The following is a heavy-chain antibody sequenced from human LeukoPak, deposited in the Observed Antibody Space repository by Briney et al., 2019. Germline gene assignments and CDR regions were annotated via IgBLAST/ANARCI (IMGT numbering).Heavy chain of an antibody. CDR2: INGDGRNI. V-gene: IGHV3-74*01. CDR1: GFTFSSYW. Sequence: GGSLRLSCVASGFTFSSYWMHWVRQDPRKGLVWVSRINGDGRNINYADSVRGRFTISRDNAKNSLYLQMNSLRAEDAALYYCAKDMGSGWAYYFDYWGQGTLVTVSS. J-gene: IGHJ4*02. D-gene: IGHD6-19*01. CDR3: AKDMGSGWAYYFDY.